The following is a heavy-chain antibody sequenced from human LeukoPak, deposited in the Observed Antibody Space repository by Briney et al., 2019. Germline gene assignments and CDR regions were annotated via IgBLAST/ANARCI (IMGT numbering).Heavy chain of an antibody. CDR2: IYYSGST. V-gene: IGHV4-39*07. CDR1: GGSISSSSYY. J-gene: IGHJ3*02. Sequence: ETLSLTCTVSGGSISSSSYYWGWIRQPPGKGLEWIGSIYYSGSTYYNPSLKSRVTISVDTSKNQFSLKLSSVTAADTAVYYCARAPILYDETTVTTDPPALGCFDIWGQGTMVTVSS. CDR3: ARAPILYDETTVTTDPPALGCFDI. D-gene: IGHD4-11*01.